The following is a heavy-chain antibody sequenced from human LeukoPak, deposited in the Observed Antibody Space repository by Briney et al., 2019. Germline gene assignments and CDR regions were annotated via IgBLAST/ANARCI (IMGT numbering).Heavy chain of an antibody. CDR2: IYTSGRT. V-gene: IGHV4-4*07. CDR3: ARDLDGLQAFDI. Sequence: PSETLSLTCTVSGDSISSYYWSWIRQTAGKGLEWIGHIYTSGRTNYNPSLRSRVTMSVDTSKNQFSLKLSSVTAADMAVYYCARDLDGLQAFDIWGQGTMVTVSS. D-gene: IGHD5-24*01. CDR1: GDSISSYY. J-gene: IGHJ3*02.